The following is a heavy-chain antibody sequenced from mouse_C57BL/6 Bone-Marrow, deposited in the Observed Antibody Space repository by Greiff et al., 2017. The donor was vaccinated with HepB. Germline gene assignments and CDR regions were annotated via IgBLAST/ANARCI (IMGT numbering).Heavy chain of an antibody. V-gene: IGHV2-2*01. Sequence: QVQLQQSGPGLVQPSQSLSITCTVSGFSLTSYGVHWVRQSPGKGLEWLGVIWSGGSTDYNAAFISRLSISKDNSKSQVFFKMNSLQADDTAIYYCAREESSGYWFAYWGQGTLVTVSA. D-gene: IGHD3-2*02. CDR1: GFSLTSYG. CDR3: AREESSGYWFAY. CDR2: IWSGGST. J-gene: IGHJ3*01.